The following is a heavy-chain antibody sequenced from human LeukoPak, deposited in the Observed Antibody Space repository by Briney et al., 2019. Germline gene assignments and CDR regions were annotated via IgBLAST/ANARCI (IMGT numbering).Heavy chain of an antibody. CDR2: ISGSGGST. CDR3: AKDTKYYYGSEFDY. D-gene: IGHD3-10*01. Sequence: PGGSLRLSCAASGFTFSSYAMSWVPQAPGKGLEGVSTISGSGGSTYYAHSVKGRLTISRDNSKNTLYLQMNSLRAEDTAVYYCAKDTKYYYGSEFDYWGQGTLVTVSS. V-gene: IGHV3-23*01. CDR1: GFTFSSYA. J-gene: IGHJ4*02.